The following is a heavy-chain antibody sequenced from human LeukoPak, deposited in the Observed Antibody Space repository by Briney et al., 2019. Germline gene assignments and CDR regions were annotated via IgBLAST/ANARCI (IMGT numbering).Heavy chain of an antibody. V-gene: IGHV4-39*01. CDR3: ARYYSGSYGFDY. J-gene: IGHJ4*02. Sequence: PSETLSLTCTVSGGSISSSNYYWGWIRQPPGEGLEWIGYLYYSGSTYYNPSLKSRVTMSVDTSKNQFSLKLSSVTAADTAVYYCARYYSGSYGFDYWGQGTLVTVSS. CDR1: GGSISSSNYY. D-gene: IGHD1-26*01. CDR2: LYYSGST.